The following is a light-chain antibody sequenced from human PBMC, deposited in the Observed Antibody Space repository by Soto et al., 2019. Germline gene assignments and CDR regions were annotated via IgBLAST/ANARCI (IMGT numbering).Light chain of an antibody. CDR1: QSVSSK. CDR2: GAS. Sequence: ETVMTQSPATLSVSPGERVTLSCRASQSVSSKLAWYQQKPGQAPRLLIYGASSGAIHTPDRFSGSGSVTDFTLTISGLEPEDFAVYYCQHFGNSLWTFGQGTKVDIK. J-gene: IGKJ1*01. CDR3: QHFGNSLWT. V-gene: IGKV3D-15*01.